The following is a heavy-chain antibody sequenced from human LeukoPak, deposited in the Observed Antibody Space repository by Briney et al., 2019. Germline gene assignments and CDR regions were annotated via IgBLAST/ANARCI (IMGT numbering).Heavy chain of an antibody. V-gene: IGHV4-31*03. J-gene: IGHJ6*03. CDR3: ARSRYQDYGDYALAHYYYMDV. CDR2: IYYSGST. D-gene: IGHD4-17*01. Sequence: PSQTLSLTCTVSGGSISSGGYYWSWIRQHPGKGLEWIGYIYYSGSTYYNPSLKSRVTISVDTSKTQFSLKLTSVTAADTAVYYCARSRYQDYGDYALAHYYYMDVWGKGTTVTVSS. CDR1: GGSISSGGYY.